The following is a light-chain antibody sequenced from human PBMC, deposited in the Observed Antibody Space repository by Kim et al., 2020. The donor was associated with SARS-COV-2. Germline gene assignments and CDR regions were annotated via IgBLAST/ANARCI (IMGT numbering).Light chain of an antibody. CDR3: QQLNSYPIT. Sequence: DIQLTQSPSFLSGSIGDRVTITCRANQGISNYLAWYQQKPGIAPKLLIYAASTLQSGVPSRFSGSGSGTEFTLTITSPQPEDFATYYCQQLNSYPITFVQGTRLEIK. CDR2: AAS. CDR1: QGISNY. J-gene: IGKJ5*01. V-gene: IGKV1-9*01.